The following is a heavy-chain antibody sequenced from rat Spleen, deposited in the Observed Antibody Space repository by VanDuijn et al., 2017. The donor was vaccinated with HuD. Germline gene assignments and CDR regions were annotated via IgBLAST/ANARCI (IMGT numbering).Heavy chain of an antibody. CDR2: FSYDGGNT. CDR3: ARDIGDWYFDV. D-gene: IGHD1-1*01. Sequence: EVQLVESGGGLVRPGRSLKLSCAASGFTFSDYNMAWVRQAPKKGLEWVATFSYDGGNTYYRDSVKGRFTLSRDNAKSTLYLQMDSLRSEDTATYYCARDIGDWYFDVWGPGTMVTVSS. J-gene: IGHJ1*01. CDR1: GFTFSDYN. V-gene: IGHV5-7*01.